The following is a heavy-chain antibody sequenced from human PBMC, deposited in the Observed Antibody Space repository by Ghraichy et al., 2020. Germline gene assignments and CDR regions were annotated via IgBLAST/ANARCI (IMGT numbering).Heavy chain of an antibody. CDR3: ARVLPPYCTNGVCYLDY. CDR1: GGTFSSYA. Sequence: SVKVSCKASGGTFSSYAISWVRQAPGQGLEWMGGIIPIFGTANYAQKFQGRVTITADESTSTAYMELSSLRSEDTAVYYCARVLPPYCTNGVCYLDYWGQGTLVTVSS. D-gene: IGHD2-8*01. V-gene: IGHV1-69*13. CDR2: IIPIFGTA. J-gene: IGHJ4*02.